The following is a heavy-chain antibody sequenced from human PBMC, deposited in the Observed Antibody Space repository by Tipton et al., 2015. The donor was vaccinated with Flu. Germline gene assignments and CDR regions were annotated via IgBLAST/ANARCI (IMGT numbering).Heavy chain of an antibody. CDR3: ARAHVAGMRVYAFDI. Sequence: PGLVKPSETLSLTCTVSGDSISSGGYYWGWIRQSPGKGLEWIGSIYYRGSPYYNPSLKSRVTISVDTSKDQVSLRLSSVTAADTAVYYCARAHVAGMRVYAFDIWSQGTMVTVSS. V-gene: IGHV4-39*07. CDR1: GDSISSGGYY. CDR2: IYYRGSP. D-gene: IGHD6-19*01. J-gene: IGHJ3*02.